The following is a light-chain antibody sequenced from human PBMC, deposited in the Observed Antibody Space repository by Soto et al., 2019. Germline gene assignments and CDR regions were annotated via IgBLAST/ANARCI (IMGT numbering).Light chain of an antibody. CDR2: ANT. CDR1: SSNIGAGYD. Sequence: QSVLTQPPSVSGAPGQRVTISCTGSSSNIGAGYDVHWYQQLPGTAPKLLIYANTNRPSGVPDRFSASKSGTSASLAITGLQAEDEADYYCQSSDSSLSGVVFGGGTKVTVL. CDR3: QSSDSSLSGVV. V-gene: IGLV1-40*01. J-gene: IGLJ2*01.